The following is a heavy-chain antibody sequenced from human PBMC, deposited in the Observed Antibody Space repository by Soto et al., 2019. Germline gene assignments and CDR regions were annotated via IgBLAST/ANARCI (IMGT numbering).Heavy chain of an antibody. CDR2: ISGSGGST. D-gene: IGHD1-1*01. CDR1: GFTFSSYA. Sequence: EVQLLESGGGLVQPGGSLRLSCAASGFTFSSYAMSWVRQAPGKGLEWVSAISGSGGSTYYADSVKGRFTISRDNSKNTLYLQMNSLRAEDTAVYYCASNWNPLRWGGWDDFDIWGQGKMVTVSS. J-gene: IGHJ3*02. V-gene: IGHV3-23*01. CDR3: ASNWNPLRWGGWDDFDI.